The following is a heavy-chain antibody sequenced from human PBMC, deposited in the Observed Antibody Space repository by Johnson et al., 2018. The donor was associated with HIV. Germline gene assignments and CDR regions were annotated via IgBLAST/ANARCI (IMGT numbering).Heavy chain of an antibody. J-gene: IGHJ3*02. V-gene: IGHV3-15*01. CDR1: GFTFSNAW. D-gene: IGHD1-7*01. CDR2: IKSKTDGGTT. CDR3: TTGTGTTTLYAFDI. Sequence: EVQLVESGGGVVQPGRSLRLSCAASGFTFSNAWMSWVRQAPGKGLEWVGRIKSKTDGGTTDYAAPVKGRFTISRDDSKNTLYLQMNSLKTEDTAVYYCTTGTGTTTLYAFDIWGQGTMVTVSS.